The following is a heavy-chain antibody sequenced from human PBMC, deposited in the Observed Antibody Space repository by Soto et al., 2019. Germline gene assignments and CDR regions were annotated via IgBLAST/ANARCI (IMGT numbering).Heavy chain of an antibody. D-gene: IGHD3-3*01. CDR3: ATVNDFWSGYLDY. Sequence: EVQLLESGGGLVQPGGSPRLSCAASGFTFSSYAMSWVRQAPGKGLEWVSAISGSGGSTYYADSVKGRFTISRDTSKNTLYLQMNSLRAEDTAVYYCATVNDFWSGYLDYWGQGTLVTVSS. CDR1: GFTFSSYA. V-gene: IGHV3-23*01. CDR2: ISGSGGST. J-gene: IGHJ4*02.